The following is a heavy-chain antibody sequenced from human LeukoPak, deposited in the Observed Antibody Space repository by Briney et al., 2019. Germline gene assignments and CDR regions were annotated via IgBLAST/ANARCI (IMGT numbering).Heavy chain of an antibody. CDR1: GFTFSSYS. J-gene: IGHJ4*02. V-gene: IGHV3-21*01. CDR2: ISSSSSYI. D-gene: IGHD3-3*01. CDR3: ARDLATFLEWSTYYFDY. Sequence: GGSLRLSCAASGFTFSSYSMNWVRQAPGKGLEWVSSISSSSSYIYYADSVKGRFTISRDNAKNSLYRQMNSLRAEDTAVYYCARDLATFLEWSTYYFDYWGQGTLVTVSS.